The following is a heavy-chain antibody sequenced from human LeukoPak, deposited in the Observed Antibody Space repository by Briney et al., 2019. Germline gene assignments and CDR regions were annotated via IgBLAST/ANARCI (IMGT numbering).Heavy chain of an antibody. Sequence: GGSLRLSCAASGFTFSRSGMHWVRQAPGKGLEWVAVISYVGTNIYYAASVKGRFTISRDNSKDTLYLQMNNLRAEDTAVYYCVKGRSSSWCFDYWGQGTLVTVSS. CDR2: ISYVGTNI. CDR3: VKGRSSSWCFDY. V-gene: IGHV3-30*18. CDR1: GFTFSRSG. J-gene: IGHJ4*02. D-gene: IGHD6-13*01.